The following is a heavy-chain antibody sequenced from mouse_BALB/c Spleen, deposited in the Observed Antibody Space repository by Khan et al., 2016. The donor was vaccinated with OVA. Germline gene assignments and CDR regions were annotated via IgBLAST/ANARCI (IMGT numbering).Heavy chain of an antibody. V-gene: IGHV3-6*02. CDR2: ISYDGSN. CDR3: ARGYAGYYFAY. CDR1: DYSITSGFY. J-gene: IGHJ3*01. D-gene: IGHD2-3*01. Sequence: EVKLLESGPGLVKPSQSLSLTCSVTDYSITSGFYWNWIRQFPGNKLEWMGYISYDGSNNFNPSLKNRISITRDPSENQFFLKLNSVTTKDTATYFCARGYAGYYFAYWGQGTLVTVSA.